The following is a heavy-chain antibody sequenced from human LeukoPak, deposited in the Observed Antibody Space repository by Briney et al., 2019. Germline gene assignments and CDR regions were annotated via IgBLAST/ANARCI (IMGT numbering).Heavy chain of an antibody. CDR3: ARGVPYCSSTSCSHDAFDI. CDR1: GYTFTGYY. J-gene: IGHJ3*02. V-gene: IGHV1-2*02. Sequence: GASVKVSCKASGYTFTGYYMHWVRQAPGQGLEWMGWINPNSGGTNYAQKFQGRVTMTRDTSISTAYMELSRLRSDDTAVYYCARGVPYCSSTSCSHDAFDIWGQGTMVTVSS. D-gene: IGHD2-2*01. CDR2: INPNSGGT.